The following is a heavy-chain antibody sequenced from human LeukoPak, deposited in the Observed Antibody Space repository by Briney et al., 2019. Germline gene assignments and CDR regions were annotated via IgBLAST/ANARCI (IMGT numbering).Heavy chain of an antibody. Sequence: PGGSLRLSCAPSGFIFDDYAMHWVRQAPGKGLEWVSGISWKSGSIGYADSVKGRFTISRDNAKNSLYLQMNSLRSEDTAVYYCARGPKTTLGYWGQGTLVTVSS. J-gene: IGHJ4*02. V-gene: IGHV3-9*01. CDR2: ISWKSGSI. CDR3: ARGPKTTLGY. CDR1: GFIFDDYA. D-gene: IGHD2/OR15-2a*01.